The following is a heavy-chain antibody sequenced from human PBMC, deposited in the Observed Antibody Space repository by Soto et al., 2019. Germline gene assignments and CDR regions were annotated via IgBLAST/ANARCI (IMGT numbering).Heavy chain of an antibody. CDR3: TSWWGLWVDYYYGMYV. J-gene: IGHJ6*02. D-gene: IGHD1-26*01. Sequence: PGGSLRLSCAASGFTFSGSAMHWVRQASGKGLEWVGRIRSKANSYATAYAASVKGRFTISRDDSRNTAYLQMSSLKTEDTAVYYCTSWWGLWVDYYYGMYVWGQGTTFTVSS. CDR2: IRSKANSYAT. V-gene: IGHV3-73*01. CDR1: GFTFSGSA.